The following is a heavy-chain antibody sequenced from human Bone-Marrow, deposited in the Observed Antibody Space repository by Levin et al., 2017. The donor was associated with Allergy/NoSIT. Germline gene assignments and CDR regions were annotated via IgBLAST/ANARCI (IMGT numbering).Heavy chain of an antibody. CDR3: ARENSNRKNYYYYGMDV. J-gene: IGHJ6*02. Sequence: SETLSLTCTVSGGSISSGGYYWSWIRQHPGKGLEWIGYIYYSGSTYYNPSLKSRVTISVDTSKNQFSLKLSSVTAADTAVYYCARENSNRKNYYYYGMDVWGQGTTVTVSS. CDR2: IYYSGST. CDR1: GGSISSGGYY. D-gene: IGHD2/OR15-2a*01. V-gene: IGHV4-31*03.